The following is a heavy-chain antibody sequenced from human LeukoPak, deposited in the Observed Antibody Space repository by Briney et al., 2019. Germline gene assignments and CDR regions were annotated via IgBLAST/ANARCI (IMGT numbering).Heavy chain of an antibody. CDR3: ARHRYYNFWSGSYQYYYYMDV. D-gene: IGHD3-3*01. Sequence: SETLSLTCSVSSGSITGYQWSWIRQPPEKGLEWIGNIETSGNTNYNPSLKSRVTISVDTSENQLSLKVTSVTAADTAVYYCARHRYYNFWSGSYQYYYYMDVWGKGTTVTVSS. J-gene: IGHJ6*03. V-gene: IGHV4-4*09. CDR2: IETSGNT. CDR1: SGSITGYQ.